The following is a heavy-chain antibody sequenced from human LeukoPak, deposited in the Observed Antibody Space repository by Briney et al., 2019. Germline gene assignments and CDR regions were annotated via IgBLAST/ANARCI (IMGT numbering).Heavy chain of an antibody. Sequence: GGSLRLSCAASGFTFSSYAMHWVRQAPGKGLEWVAVISYDGSNKYYADSVKGRFTISRDNSKNTLYLQMNSLRAEDTAVYYCARPRLDGDGPRAVRYFDYWGQGTMVTVSS. J-gene: IGHJ4*03. CDR1: GFTFSSYA. CDR3: ARPRLDGDGPRAVRYFDY. D-gene: IGHD3-10*01. V-gene: IGHV3-30-3*01. CDR2: ISYDGSNK.